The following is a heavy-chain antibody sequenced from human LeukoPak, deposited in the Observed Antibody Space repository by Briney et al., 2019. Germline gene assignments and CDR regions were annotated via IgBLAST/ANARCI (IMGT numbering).Heavy chain of an antibody. V-gene: IGHV1-2*02. CDR3: ARAMGEVQLWLLCSVY. Sequence: PGASVKVSCKASGYTFTGYYMHWVRQAPGQGLEWMGWINPNSGGTNYAQKFQGRVTMTRDTSISTAYMELSRLRSDDTAVYYCARAMGEVQLWLLCSVYWGQGTLVTVSS. CDR2: INPNSGGT. D-gene: IGHD5-18*01. J-gene: IGHJ4*02. CDR1: GYTFTGYY.